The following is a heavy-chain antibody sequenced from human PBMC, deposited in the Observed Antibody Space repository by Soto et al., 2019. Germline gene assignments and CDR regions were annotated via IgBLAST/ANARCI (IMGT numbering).Heavy chain of an antibody. J-gene: IGHJ4*02. CDR3: ARDQDDYIWGSYRQFDY. CDR1: GFTFSSYS. D-gene: IGHD3-16*02. CDR2: ISSSSSTI. Sequence: GGSLRLSCAASGFTFSSYSMNWVRQAPGKGLEWVSYISSSSSTIYYADSVKGRFTISRDNAKNSLYLQMNSLRAEDTAVYYCARDQDDYIWGSYRQFDYWGQGTLVTVSS. V-gene: IGHV3-48*01.